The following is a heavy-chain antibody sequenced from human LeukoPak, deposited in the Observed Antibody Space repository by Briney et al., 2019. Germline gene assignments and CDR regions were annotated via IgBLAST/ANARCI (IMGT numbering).Heavy chain of an antibody. V-gene: IGHV3-30-3*01. Sequence: GGSLRLSCAASGSTFSSYAMHWVRQAPGKGLEWVAVISYDGSNKYYADSVKGRFTISRDNSKNTLYLQMNSLRAEDTAVYYCARGGIYCSSTSCAFPMGGYWGQGTLVTVSS. CDR2: ISYDGSNK. D-gene: IGHD2-2*01. CDR3: ARGGIYCSSTSCAFPMGGY. CDR1: GSTFSSYA. J-gene: IGHJ4*02.